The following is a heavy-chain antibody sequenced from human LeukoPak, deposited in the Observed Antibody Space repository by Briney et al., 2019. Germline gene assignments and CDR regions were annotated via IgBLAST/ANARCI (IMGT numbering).Heavy chain of an antibody. J-gene: IGHJ4*01. D-gene: IGHD6-13*01. CDR2: INPSGGRT. CDR1: GYTFTNNF. CDR3: ARADSVSSTWSSFDY. Sequence: ASVKVCCTASGYTFTNNFMHWVRQAPGRGLEWMGIINPSGGRTTYAQKFQGRLTMTRDTSTSTVYMELSSLTSEDTAVYHCARADSVSSTWSSFDYWGHGTLVTVSS. V-gene: IGHV1-46*01.